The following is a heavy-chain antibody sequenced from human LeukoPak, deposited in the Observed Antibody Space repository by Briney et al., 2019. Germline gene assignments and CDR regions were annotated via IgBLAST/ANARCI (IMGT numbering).Heavy chain of an antibody. CDR2: INTNTGNP. V-gene: IGHV7-4-1*02. Sequence: ASVKVSCKASGYTFTNYAMNWVRQAPGQGLEWMGWINTNTGNPTYAQGFTGRFVFSLDTSVSTAYLQISGLKAEDTAIYYCAREITYCTSTSCHRWFDPWGQGTLVTVSS. CDR3: AREITYCTSTSCHRWFDP. CDR1: GYTFTNYA. J-gene: IGHJ5*02. D-gene: IGHD2-2*01.